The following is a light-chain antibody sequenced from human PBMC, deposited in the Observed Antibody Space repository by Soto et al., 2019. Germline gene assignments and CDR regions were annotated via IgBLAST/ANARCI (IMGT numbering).Light chain of an antibody. CDR3: QQYWSSPRT. V-gene: IGKV3-20*01. CDR1: QSVRSTY. Sequence: EVVLTQSPGTLSLSPGERATLSCRASQSVRSTYLAWYRQNPGQAPRLLIYQASNRATGIPDRFSGSGSGADFTLTISRLEPEDFAVYYCQQYWSSPRTFGPGTKVEIK. CDR2: QAS. J-gene: IGKJ1*01.